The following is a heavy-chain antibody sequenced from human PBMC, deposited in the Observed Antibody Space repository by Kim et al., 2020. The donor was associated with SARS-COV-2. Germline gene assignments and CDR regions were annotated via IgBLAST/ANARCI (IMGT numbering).Heavy chain of an antibody. CDR3: ARDDGNYGDYVAFDY. Sequence: GGSLRLSCAASGFTFSSYSMNWVRQAPGKGLEWVSSISSSSSYIYYADSVKGRFTISRDNAKNSLYLQMNSLRAEDTAVYYCARDDGNYGDYVAFDYWGQGTLVTVSS. D-gene: IGHD4-17*01. J-gene: IGHJ4*02. CDR1: GFTFSSYS. V-gene: IGHV3-21*01. CDR2: ISSSSSYI.